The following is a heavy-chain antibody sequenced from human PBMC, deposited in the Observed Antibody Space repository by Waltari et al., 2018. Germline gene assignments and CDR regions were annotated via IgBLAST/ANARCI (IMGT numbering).Heavy chain of an antibody. CDR2: ISGSGGST. Sequence: EVQLLESGGGLVQPGGSLRLSCAASGFTFSSYAMSWVRQAPGKGLEWVSAISGSGGSTSYADSVKGRFTISRDNSQNTLYLQMNSLRAEDTSVYYCAKDLGSSSLFYYYYGMDVWGQGTTVTVSS. J-gene: IGHJ6*02. CDR1: GFTFSSYA. D-gene: IGHD6-13*01. CDR3: AKDLGSSSLFYYYYGMDV. V-gene: IGHV3-23*01.